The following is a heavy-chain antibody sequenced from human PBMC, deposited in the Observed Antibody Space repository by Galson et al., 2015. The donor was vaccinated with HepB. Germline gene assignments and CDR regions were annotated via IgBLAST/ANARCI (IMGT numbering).Heavy chain of an antibody. Sequence: SETLSLTCTVSGGSISSSSYYWGWIRQPPGKGLEWIGSFYYSGSTYYTPSLKSRVTISVDTSKNQFSLKLSSVTAADTAVYYCARTAETNNFWSGYYTGWFDPWGQGTLVTVSS. V-gene: IGHV4-39*01. CDR1: GGSISSSSYY. J-gene: IGHJ5*02. CDR3: ARTAETNNFWSGYYTGWFDP. CDR2: FYYSGST. D-gene: IGHD3-3*01.